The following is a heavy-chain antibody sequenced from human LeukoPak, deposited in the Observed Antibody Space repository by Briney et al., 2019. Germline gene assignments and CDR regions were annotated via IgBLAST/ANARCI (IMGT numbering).Heavy chain of an antibody. CDR1: GFTFSSYG. D-gene: IGHD5-12*01. V-gene: IGHV3-30*02. CDR2: IRYDGSNK. Sequence: GGSLRLSCAASGFTFSSYGMHWVRQAPGKGLEWVAFIRYDGSNKYYADSVKGRFTISRDNSKNTLYLQMNSLRAEDTAVYYCAKDRRGYSGYELGSGFDYWGQGTLVTVSS. CDR3: AKDRRGYSGYELGSGFDY. J-gene: IGHJ4*02.